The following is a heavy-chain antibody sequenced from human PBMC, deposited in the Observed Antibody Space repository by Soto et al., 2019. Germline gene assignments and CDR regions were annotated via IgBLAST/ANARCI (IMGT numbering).Heavy chain of an antibody. CDR3: ARPTYYYGSSGPPAY. D-gene: IGHD3-22*01. Sequence: EKVSCKAPGYTFTSYGMSWVRQAPGQGLEWMGWISAYNGNTNYVQKLQGRVTMTTDTSTSTAYMELGILRAEDTAVYYCARPTYYYGSSGPPAYWGQGTLVTVSS. CDR2: ISAYNGNT. J-gene: IGHJ4*02. CDR1: GYTFTSYG. V-gene: IGHV1-18*01.